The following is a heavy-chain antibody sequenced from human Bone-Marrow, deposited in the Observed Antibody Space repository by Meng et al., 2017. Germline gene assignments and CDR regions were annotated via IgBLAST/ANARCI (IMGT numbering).Heavy chain of an antibody. Sequence: SETLSLTCTVSGGSISSYYWSWIRQPPGKGLEWLGYIYYSGSTNYNPSLKSRVTISVDTSKNQFSLNLSSVTAADTAVYFCARGYCSGGSCYDYWGQGTLVTVSS. J-gene: IGHJ4*02. CDR1: GGSISSYY. D-gene: IGHD2-15*01. CDR2: IYYSGST. V-gene: IGHV4-59*01. CDR3: ARGYCSGGSCYDY.